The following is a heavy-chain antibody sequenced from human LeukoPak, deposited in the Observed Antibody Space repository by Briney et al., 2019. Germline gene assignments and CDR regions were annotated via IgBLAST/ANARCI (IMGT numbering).Heavy chain of an antibody. J-gene: IGHJ6*03. V-gene: IGHV1-2*02. CDR1: GYTFTGYY. CDR3: ARVAYCTNGVCYQGYYMDV. CDR2: INPNSGGT. D-gene: IGHD2-8*01. Sequence: GASVKVSCKASGYTFTGYYMHWVRQAPGQGLEWMGWINPNSGGTNYAQKFQGRVTMTRDTSISTAYMELSRLRSDDTAVYYCARVAYCTNGVCYQGYYMDVWGKGTTVTVSS.